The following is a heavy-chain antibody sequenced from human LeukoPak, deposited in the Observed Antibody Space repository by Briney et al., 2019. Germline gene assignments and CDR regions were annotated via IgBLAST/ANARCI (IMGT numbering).Heavy chain of an antibody. Sequence: SETLSLTCAVYGGSFSGYYWSWIRQPPGKGLEWIGEINHSGSTNYTPSLKSRVTISVDTSKNQFSLKLSSVTAADTAVYYCARRDPQNHFDYWGQGTLVTVSS. J-gene: IGHJ4*02. CDR2: INHSGST. V-gene: IGHV4-34*01. D-gene: IGHD1-14*01. CDR1: GGSFSGYY. CDR3: ARRDPQNHFDY.